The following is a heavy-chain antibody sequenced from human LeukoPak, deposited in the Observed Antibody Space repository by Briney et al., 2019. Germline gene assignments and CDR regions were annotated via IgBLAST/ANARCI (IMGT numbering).Heavy chain of an antibody. CDR3: AKVRSSGWLYYFGY. CDR2: ISGSGGST. D-gene: IGHD6-19*01. V-gene: IGHV3-23*01. J-gene: IGHJ4*02. Sequence: GGSLRLSCAASGFTFSSYWMSWVRQAPGKGLEWVSAISGSGGSTYYADSVKGRFTISRDNSKNTLYLQMNSLRAEDTAVYYCAKVRSSGWLYYFGYWGQGTLVTVSS. CDR1: GFTFSSYW.